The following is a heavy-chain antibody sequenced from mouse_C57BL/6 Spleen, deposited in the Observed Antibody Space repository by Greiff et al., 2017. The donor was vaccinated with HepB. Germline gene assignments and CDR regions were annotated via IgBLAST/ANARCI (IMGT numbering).Heavy chain of an antibody. J-gene: IGHJ4*01. CDR3: ARKGYDYDEGDAMDY. CDR2: IDPSDSET. V-gene: IGHV1-52*01. CDR1: GYTFTSYW. D-gene: IGHD2-4*01. Sequence: QVQLQQPGAELVRPGSSVKLSCKASGYTFTSYWMHWVKQRPIQGLEWIGNIDPSDSETHYNQKFKDKATLTVDKSSSTAYMQRSSLTSEDAAVYYCARKGYDYDEGDAMDYWGQGTSVTVSS.